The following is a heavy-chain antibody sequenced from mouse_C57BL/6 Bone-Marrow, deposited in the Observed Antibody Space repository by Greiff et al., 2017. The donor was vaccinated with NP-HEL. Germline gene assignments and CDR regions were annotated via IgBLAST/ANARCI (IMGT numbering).Heavy chain of an antibody. CDR3: ARSDYYGSSYNYAMDY. J-gene: IGHJ4*01. Sequence: EVQLQQSGPELVKPGASVKIPCKASGYTFTDYYMNWVKQSHGKSLEWIGDINPNNGGTSYNQKFKGKATLTVDKSSSTAYMELRSLTSEDSAVYYCARSDYYGSSYNYAMDYWGQGTSVTVSS. CDR2: INPNNGGT. CDR1: GYTFTDYY. V-gene: IGHV1-26*01. D-gene: IGHD1-1*01.